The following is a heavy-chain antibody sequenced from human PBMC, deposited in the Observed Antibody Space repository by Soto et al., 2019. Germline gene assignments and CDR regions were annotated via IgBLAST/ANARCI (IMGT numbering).Heavy chain of an antibody. CDR1: GGSFSGYY. J-gene: IGHJ4*02. CDR3: ASVRGASSDY. V-gene: IGHV4-34*01. Sequence: SETLSHTCAVYGGSFSGYYWIWIRQPPGKGLEWIGEINHSGSTNYNPSLKSRVTISVDTSKNQFSLKLSSVTAADTAVYYCASVRGASSDYWGQGTLVTVSS. D-gene: IGHD3-10*01. CDR2: INHSGST.